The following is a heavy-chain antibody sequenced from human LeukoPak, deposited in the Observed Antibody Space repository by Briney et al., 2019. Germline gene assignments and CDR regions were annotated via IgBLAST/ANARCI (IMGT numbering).Heavy chain of an antibody. CDR3: ARRQRGYSYGQYYYYMDV. V-gene: IGHV3-7*01. J-gene: IGHJ6*03. CDR2: IKQDGSEK. CDR1: GFTFSSYW. D-gene: IGHD5-18*01. Sequence: PGGSLRLSCAASGFTFSSYWMSWVRQAPGKGLEWVANIKQDGSEKYYVDSVKGRFTISRDNAKNSLYLQMNSLRAEDTAVYYCARRQRGYSYGQYYYYMDVWGKGTTVTVSS.